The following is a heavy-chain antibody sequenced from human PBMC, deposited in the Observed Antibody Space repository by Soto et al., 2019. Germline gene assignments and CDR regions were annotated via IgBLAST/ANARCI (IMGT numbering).Heavy chain of an antibody. Sequence: GESLKISCKGAGYSFTSYWIGWVRQMPGKGLEWMGIIYPGDSDTRYSPSFQGQVTISADKSISTAYLQWTSLKATDTAMYYCARHPERYYYASSGPEPVVVFDIWGRGTMVTVSS. CDR2: IYPGDSDT. CDR1: GYSFTSYW. J-gene: IGHJ3*02. CDR3: ARHPERYYYASSGPEPVVVFDI. V-gene: IGHV5-51*01. D-gene: IGHD3-22*01.